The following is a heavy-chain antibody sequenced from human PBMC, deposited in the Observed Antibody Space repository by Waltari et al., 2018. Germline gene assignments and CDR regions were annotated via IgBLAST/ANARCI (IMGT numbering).Heavy chain of an antibody. CDR2: ISAYNGNT. D-gene: IGHD2-2*01. Sequence: QVQLVQSGAEVKKPGASVKVSCKASGYTFTSYGISWVRQAPGQGLEWMGWISAYNGNTNYTQKLQGRDTMTTDTSTSTAYMELRSLRSDDTAVYYCARGRYCSSTSCYGNLAFDPWGQGTLVTVSS. J-gene: IGHJ5*02. CDR3: ARGRYCSSTSCYGNLAFDP. CDR1: GYTFTSYG. V-gene: IGHV1-18*01.